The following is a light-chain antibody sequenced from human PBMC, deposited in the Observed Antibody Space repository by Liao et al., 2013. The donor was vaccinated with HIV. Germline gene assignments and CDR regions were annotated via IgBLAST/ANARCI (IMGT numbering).Light chain of an antibody. J-gene: IGLJ2*01. CDR1: SVGSET. CDR3: QVWDSSSDLI. V-gene: IGLV3-21*04. CDR2: RDS. Sequence: SYELTQPPSVSVARGKTARIICGGDSVGSETVHWYQQKAGQAPVLLINRDSDRPSGIPERFSGSNSGNTATLTISRVEAGDEADYYCQVWDSSSDLIFGGGTKLTVL.